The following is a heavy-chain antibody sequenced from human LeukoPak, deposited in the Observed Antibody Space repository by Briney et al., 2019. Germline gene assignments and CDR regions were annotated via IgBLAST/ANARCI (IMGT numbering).Heavy chain of an antibody. J-gene: IGHJ1*01. CDR2: IIPIFGTA. CDR1: GGTFSSYT. V-gene: IGHV1-69*01. CDR3: AKSGYYVPAEYFQH. D-gene: IGHD3-22*01. Sequence: SVKVSCKASGGTFSSYTISWVRQAPGQGLEWMGGIIPIFGTANYAQKFQGRVTITADESTSTAYMELSSLRSEDTAVYYCAKSGYYVPAEYFQHRGQGTWSPSPQ.